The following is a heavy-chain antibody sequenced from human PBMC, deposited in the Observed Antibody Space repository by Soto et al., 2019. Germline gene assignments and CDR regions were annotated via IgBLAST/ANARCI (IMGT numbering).Heavy chain of an antibody. Sequence: QVQLVESGGGVVQPGRSLRLSCAASGFTFSTNAMHWVRQAPGKGLEWVAVISYDGSTRYYADSMKGRFTISRDNSKNTLYLQMNNLRAEDTAVYYCATQFSGWSYYFDYWGQGTLVTVSS. CDR2: ISYDGSTR. D-gene: IGHD6-19*01. J-gene: IGHJ4*02. CDR3: ATQFSGWSYYFDY. V-gene: IGHV3-30-3*01. CDR1: GFTFSTNA.